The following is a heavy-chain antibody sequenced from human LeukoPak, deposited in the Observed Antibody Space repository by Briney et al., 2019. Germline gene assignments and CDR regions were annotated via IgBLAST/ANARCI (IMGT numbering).Heavy chain of an antibody. CDR3: AREALRGLAPDY. D-gene: IGHD3-16*01. CDR2: INTGNGNT. CDR1: GYTFTTYA. Sequence: ASVKVSCKASGYTFTTYAMHWVRQAPGQRLEWMGWINTGNGNTKYSQKFQGRVTITRDTSASTAYMDLSSPRSEDTAVYYCAREALRGLAPDYWGQGTLVIVSS. J-gene: IGHJ4*02. V-gene: IGHV1-3*04.